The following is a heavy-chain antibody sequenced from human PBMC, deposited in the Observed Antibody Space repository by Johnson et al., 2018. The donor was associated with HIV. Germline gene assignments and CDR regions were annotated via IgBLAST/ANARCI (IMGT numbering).Heavy chain of an antibody. V-gene: IGHV3-30*18. CDR3: AKTRMGGILDAFDL. CDR1: GFTFSSYW. Sequence: QVQLVESGGGLVQPGGSLRLSCAASGFTFSSYWMSWVRQAPGKGLEWVAVISYDGSNKYYADSVKGRFTLSRDNSKNTLDLQMNSLTIEDTAVFYCAKTRMGGILDAFDLWGQGTMVIVS. J-gene: IGHJ3*01. CDR2: ISYDGSNK. D-gene: IGHD3-10*01.